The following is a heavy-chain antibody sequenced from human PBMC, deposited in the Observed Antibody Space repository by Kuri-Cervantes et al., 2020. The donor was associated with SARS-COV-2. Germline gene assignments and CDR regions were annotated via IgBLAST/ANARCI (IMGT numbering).Heavy chain of an antibody. V-gene: IGHV3-33*01. CDR1: GFTFSSYG. Sequence: GESLKISCAASGFTFSSYGMHWVRQAPGKGLEWVADIWYDGSNKYYADSVKGRFTISRDNSKNTLYLQMNNLRAEDTAVYYCARDKFSLGYSYGPVFDYWGQGTLVTVSS. CDR3: ARDKFSLGYSYGPVFDY. D-gene: IGHD5-18*01. J-gene: IGHJ4*02. CDR2: IWYDGSNK.